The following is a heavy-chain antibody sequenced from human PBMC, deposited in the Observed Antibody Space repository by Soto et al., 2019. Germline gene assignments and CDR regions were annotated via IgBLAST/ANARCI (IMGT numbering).Heavy chain of an antibody. J-gene: IGHJ4*02. CDR3: VRDRIIIPAVHLN. CDR1: GGTFSSYS. CDR2: IIPIFGTA. D-gene: IGHD2-2*01. V-gene: IGHV1-69*13. Sequence: ASVKVSCKASGGTFSSYSISWVRQAPGQGLEWMGGIIPIFGTANYAQKFQGRVTITADESTSTAYMELSSLRSEDTAVYYCVRDRIIIPAVHLNWGQGTQVTVSS.